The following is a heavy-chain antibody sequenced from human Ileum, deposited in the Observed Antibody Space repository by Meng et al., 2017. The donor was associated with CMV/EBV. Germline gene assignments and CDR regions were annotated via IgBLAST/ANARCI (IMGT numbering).Heavy chain of an antibody. CDR2: INTYNDNS. J-gene: IGHJ4*02. Sequence: QSQLLHAESEVKKPVASVNVSFNPSGDPFHHSCINWVRPAPGQGLEWMGWINTYNDNSNSAQKFQDRFTMTKDTSKRTAHMELRSLTSDDTAVYYCARVQLSGVFVYWGQGTLVTVSS. CDR3: ARVQLSGVFVY. CDR1: GDPFHHSC. V-gene: IGHV1-18*01. D-gene: IGHD1-26*01.